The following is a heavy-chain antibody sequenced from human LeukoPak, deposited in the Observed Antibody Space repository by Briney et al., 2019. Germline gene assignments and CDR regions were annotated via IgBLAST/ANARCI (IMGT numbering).Heavy chain of an antibody. Sequence: SVKVSCKASGGTFSSYAISWVRQAPGQGLEWMGRIISVFGTANYAQKFQGRVTITTDASTYTAYMDLSSLRSEDTAVYYCARGNWDSSGWYYDSWGQGTLVTVSS. CDR3: ARGNWDSSGWYYDS. V-gene: IGHV1-69*05. D-gene: IGHD6-19*01. CDR2: IISVFGTA. J-gene: IGHJ4*02. CDR1: GGTFSSYA.